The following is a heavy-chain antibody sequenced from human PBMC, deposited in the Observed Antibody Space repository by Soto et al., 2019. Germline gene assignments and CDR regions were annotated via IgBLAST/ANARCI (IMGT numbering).Heavy chain of an antibody. Sequence: QVQLQEAGPGLVRPSQTLSLTCTVAGGSMSENDYYWSWLRQSPGQGLQWIGYIYDTWTTSYRPSLQSRVTLSADKSRNPFSLKVASVTGADTAFYFCARGIVRGGFYIWGQRTLVTVSS. CDR3: ARGIVRGGFYI. J-gene: IGHJ3*02. CDR1: GGSMSENDYY. D-gene: IGHD3-10*02. CDR2: IYDTWTT. V-gene: IGHV4-30-4*01.